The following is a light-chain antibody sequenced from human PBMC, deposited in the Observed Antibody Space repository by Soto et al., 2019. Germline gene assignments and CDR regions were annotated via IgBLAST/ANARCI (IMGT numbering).Light chain of an antibody. CDR3: QQYGSSRWT. Sequence: EIVLTQSPGTLSLSPGERATLSCRASQSVSSNYLAWYQQNPGQAPRLLIYGASSRATGIPDRFSGSGSGTDFTLTISRLEPEDFAVYYCQQYGSSRWTFGQGTKVDI. J-gene: IGKJ1*01. CDR1: QSVSSNY. V-gene: IGKV3-20*01. CDR2: GAS.